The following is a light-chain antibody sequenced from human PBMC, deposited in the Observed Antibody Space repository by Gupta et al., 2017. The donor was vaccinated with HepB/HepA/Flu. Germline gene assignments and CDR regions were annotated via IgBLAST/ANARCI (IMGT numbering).Light chain of an antibody. CDR2: NTN. Sequence: QSVVTQEPAFSLSLGEPVTPTCALSSDSVSTNYYPSWYQQSPGQAPRPLIYNTNMRSSGVPDRFSGSMFGTTAALTITGAQADDESNYYCALYMGSGISVFGGGTKLTVL. J-gene: IGLJ3*02. V-gene: IGLV8-61*01. CDR1: SDSVSTNYY. CDR3: ALYMGSGISV.